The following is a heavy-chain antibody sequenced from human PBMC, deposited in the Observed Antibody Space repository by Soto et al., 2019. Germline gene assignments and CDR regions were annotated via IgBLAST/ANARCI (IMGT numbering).Heavy chain of an antibody. D-gene: IGHD3-10*01. CDR2: IYNDGTYS. CDR1: GFIFKMYW. Sequence: GGSLRLSCAASGFIFKMYWMHWVRQSPGKGLVWISRIYNDGTYSDYADSVRGRFTIPRDNVNDTLYLQMNNLRAEDSGLYYCTRGPRPISTGTGAYWGQGTQVTVSS. V-gene: IGHV3-74*01. J-gene: IGHJ4*02. CDR3: TRGPRPISTGTGAY.